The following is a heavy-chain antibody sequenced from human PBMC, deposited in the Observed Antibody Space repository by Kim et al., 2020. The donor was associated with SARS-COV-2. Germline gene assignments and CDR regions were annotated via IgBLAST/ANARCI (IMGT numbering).Heavy chain of an antibody. CDR3: ARERAAAGNTYYYYYGMDV. V-gene: IGHV3-30*01. Sequence: GRFTISRDNSKNTLYLQMNSLRAEDTAVYYCARERAAAGNTYYYYYGMDVWGQGTTVTVSS. D-gene: IGHD6-13*01. J-gene: IGHJ6*02.